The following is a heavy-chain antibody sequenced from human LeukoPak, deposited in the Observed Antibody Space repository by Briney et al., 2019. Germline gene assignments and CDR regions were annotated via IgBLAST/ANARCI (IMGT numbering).Heavy chain of an antibody. D-gene: IGHD5-18*01. J-gene: IGHJ4*02. V-gene: IGHV4-59*01. Sequence: SETLSLTCTVSGGSISSYYWSWIRQPPGKGLGWIGYIYYSGSTNYNPSLKSRVTISVDTSKNQFSLKLSSVTAADTAVYYCARVTGYTAMAPYYFDYWGQGTLVTVSS. CDR2: IYYSGST. CDR1: GGSISSYY. CDR3: ARVTGYTAMAPYYFDY.